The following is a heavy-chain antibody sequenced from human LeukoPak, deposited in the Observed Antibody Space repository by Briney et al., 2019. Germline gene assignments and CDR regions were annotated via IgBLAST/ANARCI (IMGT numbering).Heavy chain of an antibody. CDR2: VYYGRSP. V-gene: IGHV4-39*01. CDR1: GDSISRSTYY. J-gene: IGHJ4*02. Sequence: SSETLSLTCTVSGDSISRSTYYWAWIRQPPGKGLEWTGSVYYGRSPYFNPSLESRATISVDTSKNQFSLKLSSVTAADTAVYYCSVATTFVLDWGQGTLVTVSS. CDR3: SVATTFVLD. D-gene: IGHD2/OR15-2a*01.